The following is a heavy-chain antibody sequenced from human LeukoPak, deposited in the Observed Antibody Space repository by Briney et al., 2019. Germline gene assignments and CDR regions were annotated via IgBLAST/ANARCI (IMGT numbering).Heavy chain of an antibody. V-gene: IGHV3-15*01. CDR1: GFTFSDYY. CDR3: TTQTTVTTDY. D-gene: IGHD4-17*01. J-gene: IGHJ4*02. Sequence: GGSLRLSCAASGFTFSDYYMSWIRQAPGKGLEWVGRIKSKTDGGTTDYAAPVKGRFTISRDDSKNTLYLQMNSLKTEDTAVYYCTTQTTVTTDYWGQGTLVTVSS. CDR2: IKSKTDGGTT.